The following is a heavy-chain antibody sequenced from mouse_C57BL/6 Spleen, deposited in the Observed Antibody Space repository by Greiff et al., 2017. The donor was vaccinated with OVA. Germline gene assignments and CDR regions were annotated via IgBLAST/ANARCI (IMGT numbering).Heavy chain of an antibody. CDR2: INPGSGGT. CDR1: GYAFTNYL. Sequence: QVQLQQSGAELVRPGTSVKVSCKASGYAFTNYLIEWVKQRPGQGLEWIGVINPGSGGTNYNEQFKGKATLTADKSSSTAYMQLSSLTSEDSAVYFCARSGDYYGSSYWYFDVWGTGTTVTVSS. J-gene: IGHJ1*03. V-gene: IGHV1-54*01. CDR3: ARSGDYYGSSYWYFDV. D-gene: IGHD1-1*01.